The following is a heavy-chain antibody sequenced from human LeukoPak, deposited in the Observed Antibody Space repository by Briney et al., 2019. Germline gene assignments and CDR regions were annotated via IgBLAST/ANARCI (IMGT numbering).Heavy chain of an antibody. CDR1: GFTVSSNY. CDR3: AKTLGVAAAGSDY. D-gene: IGHD6-13*01. CDR2: IYSGGST. J-gene: IGHJ4*02. V-gene: IGHV3-53*01. Sequence: GGSLRLSCAASGFTVSSNYMSWVRQAPGKGLEWVSVIYSGGSTYYADSVKGRFTISRDNSKNTLYLQMNSLRAEDTAVYYCAKTLGVAAAGSDYWGQGTLVTVSS.